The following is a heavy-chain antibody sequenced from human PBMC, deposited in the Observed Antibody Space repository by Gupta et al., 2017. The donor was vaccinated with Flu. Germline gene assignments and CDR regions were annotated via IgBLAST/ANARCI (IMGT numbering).Heavy chain of an antibody. Sequence: QVQLQQWGAGLLKPSETLSLTCAVYGGSFSGYYWSWIRQPPGKGLEWIGEITHSGRTKYNPTLKSRVTISVDTSKNQVSLKLRSVTAADTAVYYCARASVSDYRAEYFTHGDHGTLVTVYS. V-gene: IGHV4-34*01. J-gene: IGHJ1*01. CDR3: ARASVSDYRAEYFTH. D-gene: IGHD4/OR15-4a*01. CDR2: ITHSGRT. CDR1: GGSFSGYY.